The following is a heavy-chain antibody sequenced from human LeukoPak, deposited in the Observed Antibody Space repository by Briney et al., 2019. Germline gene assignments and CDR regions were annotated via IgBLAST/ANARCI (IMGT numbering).Heavy chain of an antibody. Sequence: SETLSLTCTVSGGSISSGGYYWSWIRQHPGKGLEWIGYIYYSGSTYYNPSLKSRVTISVDTSKNQFSLKLSSVTAADTAVYYCARAILEGLLSPLYFDYWGKGPLVTVSS. CDR2: IYYSGST. D-gene: IGHD3-3*01. V-gene: IGHV4-31*03. J-gene: IGHJ4*02. CDR3: ARAILEGLLSPLYFDY. CDR1: GGSISSGGYY.